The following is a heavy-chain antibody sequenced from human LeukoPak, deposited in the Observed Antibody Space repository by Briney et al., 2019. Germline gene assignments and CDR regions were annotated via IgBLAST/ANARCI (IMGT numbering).Heavy chain of an antibody. J-gene: IGHJ4*02. D-gene: IGHD3-22*01. V-gene: IGHV4-30-2*01. CDR3: ARGWGYYDSSGQLPFDY. Sequence: TLSLTCAVSGGSISSGGYSWSWIRQPPGKGLEWIGYIYHSGSTYYNPSLKSRVTISVDRSKNQFSLKLSSVTAADTAVYYCARGWGYYDSSGQLPFDYWGQGTLVTVSS. CDR1: GGSISSGGYS. CDR2: IYHSGST.